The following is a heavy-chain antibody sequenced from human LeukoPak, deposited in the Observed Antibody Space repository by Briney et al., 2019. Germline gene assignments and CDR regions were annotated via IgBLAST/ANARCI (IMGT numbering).Heavy chain of an antibody. J-gene: IGHJ6*03. D-gene: IGHD1-26*01. CDR3: ARVEVGDHYYYYMDV. V-gene: IGHV1-2*02. CDR2: INPNSGGT. CDR1: GYTFTGYY. Sequence: GASVKVSCKASGYTFTGYYMHWVRQAPGQGLEWMGWINPNSGGTNYAQKFQGRVTMTRDTSISTAYMELSRLRSDDTAVYYCARVEVGDHYYYYMDVWGKGTTVTVSS.